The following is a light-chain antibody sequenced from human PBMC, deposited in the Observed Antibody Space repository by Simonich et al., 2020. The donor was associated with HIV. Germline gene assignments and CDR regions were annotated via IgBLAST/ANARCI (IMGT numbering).Light chain of an antibody. V-gene: IGKV1-33*01. CDR3: QQYDNLPWT. CDR2: AAS. Sequence: DIQMTQSPSSLSASVGDRVTITCQARQDISNDLNWYQQKPGKAPKLLSYAASNLETGVPSRFSGSGSGTDFTFTISSLQPEDIATYYCQQYDNLPWTFGQGTKVEIK. CDR1: QDISND. J-gene: IGKJ1*01.